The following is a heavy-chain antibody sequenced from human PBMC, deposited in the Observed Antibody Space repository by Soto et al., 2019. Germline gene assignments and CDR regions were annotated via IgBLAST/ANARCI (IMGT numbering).Heavy chain of an antibody. D-gene: IGHD3-9*01. Sequence: PSETLSLTCTVSGGSISSSSYYWGWIRQPPGKGLEWIGSIYYSGSTYYNPSLKSRVTISVHTSKNQFSLKLSSVTAADTAVYYCATENRSTLYDILTGYCPYWGQGTLVTVSS. CDR3: ATENRSTLYDILTGYCPY. CDR2: IYYSGST. J-gene: IGHJ4*02. V-gene: IGHV4-39*01. CDR1: GGSISSSSYY.